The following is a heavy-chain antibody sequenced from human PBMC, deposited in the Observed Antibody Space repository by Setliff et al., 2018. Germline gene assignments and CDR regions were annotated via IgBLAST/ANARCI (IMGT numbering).Heavy chain of an antibody. Sequence: ESLKISCKGSGYTFTNYWIAWVRQMPGKGLEYMGIIYPADSDTTYSPSFQGRFTIARDNSNSTLYLQMNSLRVEDTALYYCAKSSGSSSSTNLEYLGPGTLVTVSS. V-gene: IGHV5-51*01. D-gene: IGHD6-6*01. CDR3: AKSSGSSSSTNLEY. CDR2: IYPADSDT. CDR1: GYTFTNYW. J-gene: IGHJ4*02.